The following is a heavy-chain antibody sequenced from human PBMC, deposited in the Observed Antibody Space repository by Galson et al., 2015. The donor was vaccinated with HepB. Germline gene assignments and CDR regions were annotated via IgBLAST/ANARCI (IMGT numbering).Heavy chain of an antibody. CDR1: GYTFTSYA. V-gene: IGHV1-3*01. CDR2: INAGNGNT. J-gene: IGHJ4*02. D-gene: IGHD2-15*01. Sequence: SVKVSCKASGYTFTSYAMHWVRQAPGQRLEWMGWINAGNGNTKYSQKLQGRVTITRDTSASTAYMELSSLRSEDTAVYYCARTRTYCSGGSCYSDWSYFDYWGQGTLVTVSS. CDR3: ARTRTYCSGGSCYSDWSYFDY.